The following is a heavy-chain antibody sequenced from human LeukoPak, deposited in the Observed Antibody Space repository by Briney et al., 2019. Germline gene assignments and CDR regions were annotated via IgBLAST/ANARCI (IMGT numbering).Heavy chain of an antibody. CDR2: IYSGGST. J-gene: IGHJ4*02. CDR1: GFTVSSNY. Sequence: GGSLRLSCAASGFTVSSNYMSWVRQAPGKGLEWDSVIYSGGSTYYADSVKGRFTISRDNSKNTLYLQMNSLRAEDTAVYYCASRIAAAGLLDYWGQGTLVTVSS. CDR3: ASRIAAAGLLDY. V-gene: IGHV3-53*01. D-gene: IGHD6-13*01.